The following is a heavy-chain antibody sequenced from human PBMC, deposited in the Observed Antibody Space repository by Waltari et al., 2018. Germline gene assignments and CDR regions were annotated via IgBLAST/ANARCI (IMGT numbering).Heavy chain of an antibody. CDR1: GSSISSYY. CDR3: ARETNYYDTRGKKFHYFDH. V-gene: IGHV4-59*01. CDR2: IFYIGNT. J-gene: IGHJ4*02. D-gene: IGHD3-22*01. Sequence: QVLLQESGPGLVKPSETLSLTCTVSGSSISSYYWSWLRQPPGKGLEWIGSIFYIGNTNYNPSLKSQVTILLDKSKNQFSLRLTSVTAADTAVYFCARETNYYDTRGKKFHYFDHWGQGILVSVSS.